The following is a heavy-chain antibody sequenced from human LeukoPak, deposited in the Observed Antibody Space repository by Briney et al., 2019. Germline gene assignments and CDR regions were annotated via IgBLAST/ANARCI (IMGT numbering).Heavy chain of an antibody. J-gene: IGHJ6*02. CDR1: GYTFTSYG. D-gene: IGHD3-22*01. CDR3: ARVYYYDSSGYSNPEDYYYGMDV. CDR2: ISAYNGNT. V-gene: IGHV1-18*01. Sequence: ASVKVSCKASGYTFTSYGISWVRRAPGQGLEWMGWISAYNGNTNYAQKLQGRVTMTTDTSTSTAYMELRSLRSDDTAVYYCARVYYYDSSGYSNPEDYYYGMDVWGQGTTVTVSS.